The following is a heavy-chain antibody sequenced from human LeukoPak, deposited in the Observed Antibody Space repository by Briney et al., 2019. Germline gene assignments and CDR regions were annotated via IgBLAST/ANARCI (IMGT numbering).Heavy chain of an antibody. J-gene: IGHJ5*02. V-gene: IGHV3-21*01. CDR3: ARDGTYCSGGSCYSAGWFDP. CDR2: ISSSSSYI. CDR1: GFTFSSYS. D-gene: IGHD2-15*01. Sequence: GGSLRLSRAASGFTFSSYSMNWVRQALGKGLEWVSSISSSSSYIYYADSVKGRFTISRDNAKNSLYLQMNSLRAEDTAVYYCARDGTYCSGGSCYSAGWFDPWGQGTLVTVSS.